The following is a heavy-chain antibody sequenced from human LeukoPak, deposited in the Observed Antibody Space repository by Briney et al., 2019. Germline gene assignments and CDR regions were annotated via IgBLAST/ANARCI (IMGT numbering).Heavy chain of an antibody. J-gene: IGHJ6*03. V-gene: IGHV4-59*12. CDR2: IYYSGST. D-gene: IGHD6-13*01. Sequence: SETLSLTCTVSGGSISSYYWSWIRQPPGKGLEWIGSIYYSGSTYYNPSLKSRVTISVDTSKNQFSLKLSSVTAADTAVYYCARDQRAAGTYLYYYYYMDVWGKGTTVTVSS. CDR3: ARDQRAAGTYLYYYYYMDV. CDR1: GGSISSYY.